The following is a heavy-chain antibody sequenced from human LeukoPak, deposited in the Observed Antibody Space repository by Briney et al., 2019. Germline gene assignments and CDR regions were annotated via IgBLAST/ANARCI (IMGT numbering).Heavy chain of an antibody. CDR1: GGSISSSRHY. CDR3: ARQGYGANPRAEYFQH. Sequence: SETLSLTCTVSGGSISSSRHYWSWIRQPAGKGLEWIGHIYSSGSTNYNSSLKSRVTISVDTSKNQFSLKLSSVTAADTAVYYCARQGYGANPRAEYFQHWGQGTLVTVSS. D-gene: IGHD4-17*01. V-gene: IGHV4-61*09. CDR2: IYSSGST. J-gene: IGHJ1*01.